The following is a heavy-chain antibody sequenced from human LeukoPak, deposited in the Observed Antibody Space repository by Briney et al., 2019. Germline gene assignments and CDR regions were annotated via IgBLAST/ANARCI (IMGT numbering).Heavy chain of an antibody. V-gene: IGHV3-23*01. CDR2: ITSAGGGA. CDR1: GFTFSSSA. J-gene: IGHJ4*02. Sequence: PGGSLRLSCAASGFTFSSSAMSWVRQAPGKGLEWVSSITSAGGGAYYPDSVKGRFTISRDNSKNTLYLQMNSLRAEDTAIYYCAKGSYYDSSGSFYFDYWGQGTLVTVSS. D-gene: IGHD3-22*01. CDR3: AKGSYYDSSGSFYFDY.